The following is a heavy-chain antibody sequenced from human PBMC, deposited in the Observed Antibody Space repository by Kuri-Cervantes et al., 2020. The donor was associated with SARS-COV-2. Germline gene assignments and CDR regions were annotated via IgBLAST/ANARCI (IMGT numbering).Heavy chain of an antibody. V-gene: IGHV4-30-4*01. Sequence: SETLSLTCTVSGGSISSGDYYWSWIRQPPGKGLEWIGYIYYSGSTYYNPSLKSRVTISVDTSKNQFSLKLSSVTAADTAVYYCARGWAEQTYYDFWSGSWFDPWGQGTLVTVSS. CDR2: IYYSGST. J-gene: IGHJ5*02. D-gene: IGHD3-3*01. CDR3: ARGWAEQTYYDFWSGSWFDP. CDR1: GGSISSGDYY.